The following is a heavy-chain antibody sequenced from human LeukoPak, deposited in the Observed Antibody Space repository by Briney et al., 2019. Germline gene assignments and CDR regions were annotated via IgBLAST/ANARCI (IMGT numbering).Heavy chain of an antibody. CDR1: GGSISSYY. V-gene: IGHV4-59*12. J-gene: IGHJ4*02. CDR3: ALVSSSYLSFDY. D-gene: IGHD6-6*01. CDR2: IYYSGST. Sequence: ETLSLTCTVSGGSISSYYWGWIRQPPGKGLEWIGYIYYSGSTNYNPSLKSRVTISVDTSKNQFSLKLSSVTAADTAVYYCALVSSSYLSFDYWGQGTLVTVSS.